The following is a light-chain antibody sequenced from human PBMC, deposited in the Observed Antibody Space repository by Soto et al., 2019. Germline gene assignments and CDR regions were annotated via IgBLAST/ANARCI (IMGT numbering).Light chain of an antibody. V-gene: IGKV1-6*01. J-gene: IGKJ1*01. CDR1: QDIRTE. CDR2: ATT. CDR3: LQDYSYPRT. Sequence: AIPMTQSPSSLSASVGDRVTITCRASQDIRTELGWYQQKPGNAPKLLIYATTILQSGVPSRFSGIGSGTDFTLTISNLQPEDCATYYCLQDYSYPRTFGQGTKVEIK.